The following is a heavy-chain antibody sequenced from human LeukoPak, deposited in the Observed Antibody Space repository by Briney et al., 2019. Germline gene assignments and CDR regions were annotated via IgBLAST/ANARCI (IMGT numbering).Heavy chain of an antibody. Sequence: SVKLSCNASGGTFSSCAISWVRQAPGQGLEWLGGIITIFGRANYAQKFHGRVTITADESTSTAYMELSSLRSDDTAVYYCARASSGWPGEYYFDYWGQGTLVTVSS. CDR2: IITIFGRA. CDR3: ARASSGWPGEYYFDY. D-gene: IGHD6-19*01. V-gene: IGHV1-69*13. J-gene: IGHJ4*02. CDR1: GGTFSSCA.